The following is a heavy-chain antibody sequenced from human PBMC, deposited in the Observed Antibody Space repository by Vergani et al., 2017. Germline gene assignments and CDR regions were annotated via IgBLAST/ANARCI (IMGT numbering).Heavy chain of an antibody. Sequence: DVHLAESGGGFFQPGGSLRLSCSASGFSFNSYWMHWVRQVPGKGLLWVSRIKSDGSITAYADSVKGRFTISGDNAQNTLYLQMNSLRVEDTGVYYCARARCIETCYMSNWLDSWGQGTLVTVSS. CDR1: GFSFNSYW. V-gene: IGHV3-74*03. CDR3: ARARCIETCYMSNWLDS. D-gene: IGHD3-9*01. J-gene: IGHJ5*01. CDR2: IKSDGSIT.